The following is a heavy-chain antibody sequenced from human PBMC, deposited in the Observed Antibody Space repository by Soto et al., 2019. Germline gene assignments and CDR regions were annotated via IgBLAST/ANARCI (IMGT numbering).Heavy chain of an antibody. V-gene: IGHV4-59*08. CDR2: IYYSGST. CDR3: ARFNWYFDL. CDR1: GGSISTYY. J-gene: IGHJ2*01. Sequence: SETLSLTCTVSGGSISTYYWSWIRQPPGKGLEWIGYIYYSGSTNYNPSLKSRVTISVDTSKNQFSLKLSSVTAADTAVYYCARFNWYFDLWGRGTLVTVSS.